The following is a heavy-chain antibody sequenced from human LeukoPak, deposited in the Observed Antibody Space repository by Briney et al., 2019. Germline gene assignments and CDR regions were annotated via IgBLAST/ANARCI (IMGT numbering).Heavy chain of an antibody. V-gene: IGHV3-48*03. CDR3: AKDRLGALLYFDS. Sequence: PGGSLRLSCAASGFTFSSYEMNWVRQAPGKGLEWVSYISGSGGTTYYADSVKGRFTISRDNSMNTLYLQMNSLRAEDTAVYSCAKDRLGALLYFDSWGQGTLVTVSS. D-gene: IGHD1-26*01. J-gene: IGHJ4*02. CDR2: ISGSGGTT. CDR1: GFTFSSYE.